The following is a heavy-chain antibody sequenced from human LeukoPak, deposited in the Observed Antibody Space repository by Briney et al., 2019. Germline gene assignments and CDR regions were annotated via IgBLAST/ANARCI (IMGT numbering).Heavy chain of an antibody. CDR3: AKGFGSYDSSDLDS. D-gene: IGHD3-22*01. Sequence: GSLRLSCAASGFTVSSNYMSWVRQAPGKGLEWVGRIRSRTDGGTTDYAAPVKGRFTISRDDSKKTLYLQMNSLRIEDTAVYYCAKGFGSYDSSDLDSWGQGTLVTVSS. J-gene: IGHJ4*02. V-gene: IGHV3-15*01. CDR1: GFTVSSNY. CDR2: IRSRTDGGTT.